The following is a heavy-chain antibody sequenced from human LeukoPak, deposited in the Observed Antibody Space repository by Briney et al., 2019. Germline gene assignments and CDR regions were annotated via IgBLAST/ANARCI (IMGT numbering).Heavy chain of an antibody. CDR1: GFTFSSYS. J-gene: IGHJ6*03. Sequence: GGSLRLSCAASGFTFSSYSMNWVRQAPGKGLEWVSSISSSSSYIYYADSVKGRFTISRDNAKNSLYLQMNSLRAEDTAVYYCARASYCSSTSCYIPYYYMDVWGKGTTVTVSS. D-gene: IGHD2-2*02. CDR2: ISSSSSYI. CDR3: ARASYCSSTSCYIPYYYMDV. V-gene: IGHV3-21*01.